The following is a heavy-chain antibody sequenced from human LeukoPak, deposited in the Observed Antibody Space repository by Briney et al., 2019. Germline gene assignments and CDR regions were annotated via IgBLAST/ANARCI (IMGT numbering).Heavy chain of an antibody. Sequence: ASVKVSCKVSGYTLTELSMHWVRQAPGKGLEWMGGFDPEDGETIYAQKFQGRVTMTEDTSTDTAYMELSSLRPEDTAVYYCATVVMVRSGSYYFDYWGQGTLVTVSS. J-gene: IGHJ4*02. V-gene: IGHV1-24*01. D-gene: IGHD3-22*01. CDR1: GYTLTELS. CDR3: ATVVMVRSGSYYFDY. CDR2: FDPEDGET.